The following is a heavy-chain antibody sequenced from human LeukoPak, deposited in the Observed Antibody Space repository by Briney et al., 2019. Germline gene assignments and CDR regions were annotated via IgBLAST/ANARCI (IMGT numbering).Heavy chain of an antibody. V-gene: IGHV3-23*01. CDR2: ISGSGGST. Sequence: PGGSLRLSCAASGFTFSSYGMRWVRQAPGKGLEWVSGISGSGGSTYYADSVKGRFTISRDDSKNTLYLQMNSLRDEDTAVYYCAKRGSGYNQFDYWGQGTLVTVSS. D-gene: IGHD3-3*01. CDR1: GFTFSSYG. CDR3: AKRGSGYNQFDY. J-gene: IGHJ4*02.